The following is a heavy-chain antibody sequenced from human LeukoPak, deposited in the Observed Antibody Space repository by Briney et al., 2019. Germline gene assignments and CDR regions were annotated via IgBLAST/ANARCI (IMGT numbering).Heavy chain of an antibody. V-gene: IGHV3-66*02. CDR1: GFTVSTNY. D-gene: IGHD2/OR15-2a*01. Sequence: GGSLRLSCAASGFTVSTNYMTWVRQAPGKGLEWVSVIYSGGSTYYADSVKGRFTISRDNSKNTLYLQMNSLRAEDTAVYYRARASMAAKLFDYWGQGTLVTVSS. CDR3: ARASMAAKLFDY. CDR2: IYSGGST. J-gene: IGHJ4*02.